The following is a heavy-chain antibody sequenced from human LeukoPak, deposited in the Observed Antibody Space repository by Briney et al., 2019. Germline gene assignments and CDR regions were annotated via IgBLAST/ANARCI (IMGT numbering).Heavy chain of an antibody. D-gene: IGHD3-22*01. V-gene: IGHV3-30*02. J-gene: IGHJ4*02. Sequence: PGGSLRLSCAASGFTFSDYYMSWIRQAPGKGLEWVAFIQHDGSNKYYADSVKGRFTISRDDSKNTLYLQMNSLRVEDTALYYCANGPTPSGYFYYFDYWGQGTPVTVSS. CDR3: ANGPTPSGYFYYFDY. CDR2: IQHDGSNK. CDR1: GFTFSDYY.